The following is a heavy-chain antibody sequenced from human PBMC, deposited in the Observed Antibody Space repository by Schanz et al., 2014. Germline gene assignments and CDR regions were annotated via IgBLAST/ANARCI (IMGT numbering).Heavy chain of an antibody. CDR1: GFTFNNYD. CDR2: ISGGGGSA. J-gene: IGHJ4*02. D-gene: IGHD3-22*01. V-gene: IGHV3-23*04. CDR3: AKVWGSDYFYPFDY. Sequence: EVQLVESGGGLVKPGGSLRLSCGASGFTFNNYDMNWVRLVPGKGLECVSGISGGGGSAYYADSVKGRFTISRDNSKNTLYLQMSSLRAEDTAVYYCAKVWGSDYFYPFDYWGQGTLVTVSS.